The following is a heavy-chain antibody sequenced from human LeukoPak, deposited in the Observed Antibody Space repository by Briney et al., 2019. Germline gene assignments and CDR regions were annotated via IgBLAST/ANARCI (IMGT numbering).Heavy chain of an antibody. D-gene: IGHD4-17*01. CDR3: ARSYGDYYLDY. CDR2: IYHSGST. CDR1: GGSVTSSGYY. J-gene: IGHJ4*02. Sequence: SETLSLTCTVSGGSVTSSGYYWTWVRQHPGKVLEWIGYIYHSGSTYCNPSLKSRVTMSVDRSKNQFSVNLTSVTAADTAVYYCARSYGDYYLDYWGQGTLVTVSS. V-gene: IGHV4-31*03.